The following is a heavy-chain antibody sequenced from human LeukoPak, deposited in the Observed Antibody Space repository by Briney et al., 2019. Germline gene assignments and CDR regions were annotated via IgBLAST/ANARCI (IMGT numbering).Heavy chain of an antibody. CDR3: ARAGGYSYGYGLDYFDY. CDR2: INPSGGST. Sequence: GASVTVSCKASGYTFTSYYMHWVRQAPGQGLEWMGIINPSGGSTSYAQKFQGRVTMTRDMSTSAVYMELSSLRSEDTAVYYCARAGGYSYGYGLDYFDYWGQGTLVTVSS. CDR1: GYTFTSYY. V-gene: IGHV1-46*01. J-gene: IGHJ4*02. D-gene: IGHD5-18*01.